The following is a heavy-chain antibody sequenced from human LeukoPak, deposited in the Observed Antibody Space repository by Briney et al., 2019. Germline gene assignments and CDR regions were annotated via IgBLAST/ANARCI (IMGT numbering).Heavy chain of an antibody. J-gene: IGHJ4*02. Sequence: GGSLRLSCAASGFTFSDYYMSWVRQAPGKGLEWVSYISSSGSTIYYADSVKGRFTTSRDNAKNSLYLQMNSLRAEDTAVYYCAREGIAAAGTGPNDYWGQGTLVTVSS. CDR2: ISSSGSTI. V-gene: IGHV3-11*04. D-gene: IGHD6-13*01. CDR3: AREGIAAAGTGPNDY. CDR1: GFTFSDYY.